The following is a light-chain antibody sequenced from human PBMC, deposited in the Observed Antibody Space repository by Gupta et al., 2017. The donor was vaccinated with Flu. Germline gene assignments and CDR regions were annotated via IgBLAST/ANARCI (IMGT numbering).Light chain of an antibody. CDR3: QQYYSTPYT. J-gene: IGKJ2*01. CDR2: WAS. V-gene: IGKV4-1*01. CDR1: QSVLYSSNNKNY. Sequence: DIVMTQSPDSLAVSLVERATINCKSSQSVLYSSNNKNYLAWYQQKPGQPPKLLIYWASTRESGAPDRFSGSGSGTDFTLTISSLQAEDVAVYYCQQYYSTPYTFGQGTKLEIK.